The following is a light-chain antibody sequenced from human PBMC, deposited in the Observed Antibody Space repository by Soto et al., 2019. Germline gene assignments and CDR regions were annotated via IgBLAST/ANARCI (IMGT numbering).Light chain of an antibody. CDR3: QQSYNAPPWT. CDR2: AAS. J-gene: IGKJ1*01. Sequence: DIQMTQSPSSLSASVGDRVTITCRASQTISNYLNWYQQKPGKAPKLLIYAASTLQSGVPSRFSGSGSGTDFTLTISSLQPEDFATYYCQQSYNAPPWTFGQGTKVEIK. CDR1: QTISNY. V-gene: IGKV1-39*01.